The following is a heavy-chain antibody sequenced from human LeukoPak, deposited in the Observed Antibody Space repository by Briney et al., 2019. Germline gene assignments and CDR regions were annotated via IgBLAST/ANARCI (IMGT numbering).Heavy chain of an antibody. CDR1: GFTFSTYG. D-gene: IGHD1-26*01. CDR2: IWPNGSNK. J-gene: IGHJ4*02. V-gene: IGHV3-33*06. Sequence: GRSLRLSCAASGFTFSTYGMHWVRQAPGKGLEWVAVIWPNGSNKYHADSVKGRFTISRDNSKSTLFLQMNSLRAEDTAIYYCAKDVTYRGTTNFDYWGQGTLVTVSS. CDR3: AKDVTYRGTTNFDY.